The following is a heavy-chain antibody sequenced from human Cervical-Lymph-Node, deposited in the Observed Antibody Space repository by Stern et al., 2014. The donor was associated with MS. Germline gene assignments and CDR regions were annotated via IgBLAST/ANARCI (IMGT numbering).Heavy chain of an antibody. J-gene: IGHJ4*02. Sequence: LQPGRSLRLSCAASGFAFSTYGMHWVRQAPVKGLEWVAFIWSDGSNIYYADSVRGRFTISRDNSKNTLFLQMNSLRAEDTALYYCARDTLAGLDWGQGTLVTVSS. CDR3: ARDTLAGLD. CDR1: GFAFSTYG. V-gene: IGHV3-33*01. D-gene: IGHD6-19*01. CDR2: IWSDGSNI.